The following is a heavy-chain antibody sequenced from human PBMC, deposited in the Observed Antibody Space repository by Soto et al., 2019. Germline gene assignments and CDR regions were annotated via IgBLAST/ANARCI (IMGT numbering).Heavy chain of an antibody. D-gene: IGHD6-6*01. Sequence: GASVKVSCKASGYTFTGYYMHWVRQAPGQGLEWMGWINPNSGGTNYAQKFQGWVTMTRDTSISTAYMELSRLRSDDTAVYYCARDWSSSSGYYYYGMDVWGQGTTVTVSS. V-gene: IGHV1-2*04. CDR3: ARDWSSSSGYYYYGMDV. CDR2: INPNSGGT. CDR1: GYTFTGYY. J-gene: IGHJ6*02.